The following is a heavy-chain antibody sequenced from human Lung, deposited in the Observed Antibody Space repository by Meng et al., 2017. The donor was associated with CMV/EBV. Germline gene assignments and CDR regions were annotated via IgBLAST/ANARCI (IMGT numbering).Heavy chain of an antibody. Sequence: GESXKISXAASGFTFSSYGMHWVRQAPGKGLEWVAFIRYDGSNKYYADSVKGRFTISRDNSKNTLYLQMNSLRAEDTAVYYCAKVVRLGYCSSTSCPARSYYYYGMDVWGQGTTVTVSS. V-gene: IGHV3-30*02. J-gene: IGHJ6*02. CDR2: IRYDGSNK. D-gene: IGHD2-2*01. CDR1: GFTFSSYG. CDR3: AKVVRLGYCSSTSCPARSYYYYGMDV.